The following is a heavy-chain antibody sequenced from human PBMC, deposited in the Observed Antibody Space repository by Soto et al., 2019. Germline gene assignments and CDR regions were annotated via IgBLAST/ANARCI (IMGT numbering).Heavy chain of an antibody. CDR3: ARVSVNYYDSSGYYEYFDY. Sequence: SETLSLTCTVSGGSISSGDYYWSWIRQPPGKGLEWIGYIYYSGSTYYDPSLKSRVTISVDTSKNQFSLKLSSVTAADTAVYYCARVSVNYYDSSGYYEYFDYWGQGTLVTVSS. J-gene: IGHJ4*02. CDR2: IYYSGST. D-gene: IGHD3-22*01. CDR1: GGSISSGDYY. V-gene: IGHV4-30-4*01.